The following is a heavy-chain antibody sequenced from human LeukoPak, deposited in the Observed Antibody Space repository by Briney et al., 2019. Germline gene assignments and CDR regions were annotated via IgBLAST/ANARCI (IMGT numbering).Heavy chain of an antibody. D-gene: IGHD6-13*01. J-gene: IGHJ4*02. V-gene: IGHV3-15*01. Sequence: GGSLRLSCAASGFTFSNDRMSWVRQAPGKGLEWVGRIKSKTDGGTTDYAAPVKGRFTISRDDSKNTLYLQMNSLKTEDTAVYYCTTDPGYSSSWYPDDYWGQGTLVTVSS. CDR2: IKSKTDGGTT. CDR3: TTDPGYSSSWYPDDY. CDR1: GFTFSNDR.